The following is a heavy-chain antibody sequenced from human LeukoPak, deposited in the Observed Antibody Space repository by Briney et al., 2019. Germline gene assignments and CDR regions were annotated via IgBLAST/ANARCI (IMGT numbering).Heavy chain of an antibody. J-gene: IGHJ4*02. V-gene: IGHV3-23*01. D-gene: IGHD4-11*01. CDR1: GFTFSSYG. CDR3: AKERASRLPFDS. CDR2: INGGGGNT. Sequence: GGSLRLSCAASGFTFSSYGMNWVRQAPGKGLEWVSAINGGGGNTYYADSVKGRFTISRDNSKDTLYLQMNSLRVEDTAVYYCAKERASRLPFDSWGQGTLVTVSS.